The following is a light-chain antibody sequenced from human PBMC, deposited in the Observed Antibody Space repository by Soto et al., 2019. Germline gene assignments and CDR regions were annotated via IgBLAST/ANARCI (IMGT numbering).Light chain of an antibody. CDR1: QGINNY. CDR2: AAS. Sequence: DIQMTQSPFSLSASVGDRVTITCRASQGINNYLAWYQQKPGKVPRLLIYAASTLQSGVPSRFSGSGSGTEFTLTISSLQSEDFALYYCQQYNDWPLTFGQGTKVDI. J-gene: IGKJ1*01. V-gene: IGKV1-27*01. CDR3: QQYNDWPLT.